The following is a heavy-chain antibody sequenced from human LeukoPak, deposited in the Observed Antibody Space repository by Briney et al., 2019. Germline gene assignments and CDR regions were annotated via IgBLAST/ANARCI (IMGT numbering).Heavy chain of an antibody. CDR1: GGSISSGGYY. Sequence: SSETLSLTCTVSGGSISSGGYYWSWIRQPPGKGLEWIGYIYHSGSTYYNPSLKSRVTISVDRSKNQFSLKLSSVTAADTAVYYCASTNPQLELRRNHHRDAFDIWGQGTMVTVSS. D-gene: IGHD1-7*01. CDR3: ASTNPQLELRRNHHRDAFDI. V-gene: IGHV4-30-2*01. CDR2: IYHSGST. J-gene: IGHJ3*02.